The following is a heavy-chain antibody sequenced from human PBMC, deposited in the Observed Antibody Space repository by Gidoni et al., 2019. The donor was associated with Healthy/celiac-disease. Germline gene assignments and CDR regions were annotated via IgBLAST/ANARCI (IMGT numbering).Heavy chain of an antibody. V-gene: IGHV4-34*01. Sequence: QVQLQQWGAGLLKPSETLSLTCAVYGASFSGYYWSWIRQPPGKGLEWIGEINHSGSTNYNPSLKSRVTISVDTSKNQFSLKLSSVTAADTAVYYCARNEQQLVMYYFDYWGQGTLVTVSS. D-gene: IGHD6-13*01. J-gene: IGHJ4*02. CDR1: GASFSGYY. CDR2: INHSGST. CDR3: ARNEQQLVMYYFDY.